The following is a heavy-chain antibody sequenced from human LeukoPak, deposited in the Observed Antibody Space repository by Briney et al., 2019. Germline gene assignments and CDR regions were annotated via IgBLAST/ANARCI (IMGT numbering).Heavy chain of an antibody. CDR1: GFTFSSYG. CDR3: AREYDILTRFAFDI. Sequence: PGGSLRLSCAASGFTFSSYGMHWVRQAPGKGLEWVAVIWYDGSNKYYADSVKGRFTTSRDNSKNTLYLQMNSLRAEDTAVYYCAREYDILTRFAFDIWGQGTMVTVSS. V-gene: IGHV3-33*01. D-gene: IGHD3-9*01. CDR2: IWYDGSNK. J-gene: IGHJ3*02.